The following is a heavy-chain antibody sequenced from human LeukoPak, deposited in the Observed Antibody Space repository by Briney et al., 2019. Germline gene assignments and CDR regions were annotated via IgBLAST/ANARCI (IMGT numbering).Heavy chain of an antibody. CDR2: IFPIDSET. CDR3: TRVCSGGSCSRGAMDV. CDR1: GYSFSSDW. V-gene: IGHV5-51*01. Sequence: GESLKISCKASGYSFSSDWIAWVRQMPGKSLEWVGIIFPIDSETTYSPSFQGQVTISADKSISTAYLQWSSPKASDTAMYYCTRVCSGGSCSRGAMDVWGQGTMVAVS. J-gene: IGHJ6*02. D-gene: IGHD2-15*01.